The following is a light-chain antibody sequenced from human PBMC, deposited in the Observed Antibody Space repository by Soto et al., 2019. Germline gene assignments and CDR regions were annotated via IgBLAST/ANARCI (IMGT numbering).Light chain of an antibody. CDR1: QSVSSNY. J-gene: IGKJ1*01. Sequence: EIVLTQSPGTLSLSPGERATLSCTASQSVSSNYLAWYQRKPGQAPRLLIYGASSRATDIPNRFSGSGSGTDFTLTITRLEPEDFAVYFCQQYGGSPPTFGQGTKVEIK. V-gene: IGKV3-20*01. CDR3: QQYGGSPPT. CDR2: GAS.